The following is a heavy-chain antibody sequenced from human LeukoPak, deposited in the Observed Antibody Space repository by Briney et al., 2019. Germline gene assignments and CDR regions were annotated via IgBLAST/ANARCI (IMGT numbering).Heavy chain of an antibody. J-gene: IGHJ4*02. V-gene: IGHV1-69*05. CDR2: YIPIFGSA. CDR3: ASHIYDSGSYGDN. Sequence: EASVKVSCKASGDTFSSYVIFWVRQAPGQGLEWMGEYIPIFGSANYAQQFQGRVTITTDESTSTAYMDLSRLKYEDTAVYYCASHIYDSGSYGDNWGQGTLVTVSS. CDR1: GDTFSSYV. D-gene: IGHD3-10*01.